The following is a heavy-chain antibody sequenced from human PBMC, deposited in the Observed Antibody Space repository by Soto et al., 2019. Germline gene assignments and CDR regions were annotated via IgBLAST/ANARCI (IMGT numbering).Heavy chain of an antibody. D-gene: IGHD5-12*01. J-gene: IGHJ4*02. CDR1: GGSISSYY. V-gene: IGHV4-59*01. CDR3: ARERREMSAYDRTLDY. Sequence: QVQLQESGPGLVKPSETLSLTCTVSGGSISSYYWSWIRQPPGKGLEWIGYMYYSGSTNYNPSLKSRVTISVDTSRNQFSLKLSSVTAADTAVYYCARERREMSAYDRTLDYWGQGTLVTVSS. CDR2: MYYSGST.